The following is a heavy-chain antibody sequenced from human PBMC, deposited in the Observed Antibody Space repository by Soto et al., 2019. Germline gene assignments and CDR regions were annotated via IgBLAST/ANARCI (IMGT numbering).Heavy chain of an antibody. V-gene: IGHV1-69*01. CDR1: GGTFSSYS. CDR3: ARDGWRHSGRIDY. J-gene: IGHJ4*02. CDR2: IIPIFATA. Sequence: QVQLVQSGAEVKKPGSSVKVSCKASGGTFSSYSINWVRQAPGQGLEWMGEIIPIFATANYAHKFPGRVTITADGATSTAYIKLSSLRSEDTTVDYCARDGWRHSGRIDYRGQGTLVTISS. D-gene: IGHD3-3*01.